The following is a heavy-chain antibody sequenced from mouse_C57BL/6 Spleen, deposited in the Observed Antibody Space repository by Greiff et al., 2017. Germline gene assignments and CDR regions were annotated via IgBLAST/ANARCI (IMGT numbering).Heavy chain of an antibody. V-gene: IGHV1-55*01. CDR3: ARDGYYGNYFDY. CDR1: GYTFTSYW. Sequence: QVQLKQPGAELVKPGASVKMSCKASGYTFTSYWITWVKQRPGQGLEWIGDIYPGSGSTNYNEKFKSKATLTVDTSSSTAYMQLSSLTSEDSAVYYCARDGYYGNYFDYWGQGTTLTVSS. J-gene: IGHJ2*01. D-gene: IGHD2-3*01. CDR2: IYPGSGST.